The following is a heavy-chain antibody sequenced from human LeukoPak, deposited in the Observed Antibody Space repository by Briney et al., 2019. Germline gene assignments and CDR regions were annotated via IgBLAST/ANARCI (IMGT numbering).Heavy chain of an antibody. CDR3: AKVLSTGYYYDH. CDR2: ISGNGGST. V-gene: IGHV3-23*01. Sequence: PGGSLRLSCAASGFPLRSYGMSWVRQAPGKGLEWVSAISGNGGSTYYADSVKGRFTISRDNSNNMLYLQMNSLRAEDTAVYYCAKVLSTGYYYDHWGQGTLVSVSS. CDR1: GFPLRSYG. D-gene: IGHD3-9*01. J-gene: IGHJ4*02.